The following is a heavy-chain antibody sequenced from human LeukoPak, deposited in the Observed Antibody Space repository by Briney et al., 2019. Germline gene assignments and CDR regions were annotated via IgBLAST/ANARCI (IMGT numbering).Heavy chain of an antibody. CDR3: ARGRDSLVGNWFDR. J-gene: IGHJ5*02. CDR1: GFTFNSYG. V-gene: IGHV3-30*02. Sequence: GGSLRLSCAVSGFTFNSYGMHWVRQAPGKGPEWVAFIQYDGSEKYYADSVKGRFTMSRDNSKNTLYLQMNSLTGEDTAVYYCARGRDSLVGNWFDRWGQGTLVTVSS. CDR2: IQYDGSEK. D-gene: IGHD2-21*01.